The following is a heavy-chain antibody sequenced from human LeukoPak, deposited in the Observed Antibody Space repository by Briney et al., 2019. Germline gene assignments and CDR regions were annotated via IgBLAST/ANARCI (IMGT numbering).Heavy chain of an antibody. D-gene: IGHD3-3*01. Sequence: PGGSLRLSCAASGLTFSNTYMSWVRQAPGKGLEWVGRIKSKTDGGTTDYAAPVQGRFTISRDDSKNTLYLQLNSLKTEDTAVYYCTTELYTYGPFFDYWGQGTLVTVSS. CDR1: GLTFSNTY. J-gene: IGHJ4*02. V-gene: IGHV3-15*01. CDR2: IKSKTDGGTT. CDR3: TTELYTYGPFFDY.